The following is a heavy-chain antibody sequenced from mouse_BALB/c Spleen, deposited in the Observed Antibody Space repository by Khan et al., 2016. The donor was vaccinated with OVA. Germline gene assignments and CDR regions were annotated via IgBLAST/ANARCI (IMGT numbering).Heavy chain of an antibody. CDR2: ISYSGRT. Sequence: VQLKQSGPGLVKPSQSLSLTCTVTGYSITSDYAWNWIRQFPGNKLEWMGYISYSGRTSYTPSLKSRISITRDTSKNRFFLQLNSVTTEDTATYYCARGRAYWGQGTLVTVSA. D-gene: IGHD3-3*01. CDR3: ARGRAY. CDR1: GYSITSDYA. V-gene: IGHV3-2*02. J-gene: IGHJ3*01.